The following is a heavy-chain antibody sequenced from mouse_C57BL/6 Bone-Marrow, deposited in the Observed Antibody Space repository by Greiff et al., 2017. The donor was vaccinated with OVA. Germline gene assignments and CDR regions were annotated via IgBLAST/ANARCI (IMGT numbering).Heavy chain of an antibody. V-gene: IGHV5-17*01. J-gene: IGHJ3*01. Sequence: EVKLVESGGGLVKPGGSLKLSCAASGFTFSDYGMHWVRQAPEKGLEWVAYISRGSSTIYYADTVKGRFTITRDNAKNTLFLQMTSLRSEDTAMYYCARDYDGGAWFAYWGQGTVVTVSA. CDR3: ARDYDGGAWFAY. D-gene: IGHD2-4*01. CDR1: GFTFSDYG. CDR2: ISRGSSTI.